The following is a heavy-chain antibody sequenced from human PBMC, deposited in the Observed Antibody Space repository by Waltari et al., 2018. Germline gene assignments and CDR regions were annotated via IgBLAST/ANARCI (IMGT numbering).Heavy chain of an antibody. J-gene: IGHJ4*02. Sequence: VQLVQSGAEVKKPGASVKVPCKASGYTFTSYEINWVRQATGQGLELMGWMNPNSGNTGYAQKFQGRVTMTRNTSKSTAYMELSSLRSEDTAVYYCARAVSFTTLYYFDYWGQGTLVTVSS. CDR3: ARAVSFTTLYYFDY. CDR1: GYTFTSYE. V-gene: IGHV1-8*01. D-gene: IGHD1-1*01. CDR2: MNPNSGNT.